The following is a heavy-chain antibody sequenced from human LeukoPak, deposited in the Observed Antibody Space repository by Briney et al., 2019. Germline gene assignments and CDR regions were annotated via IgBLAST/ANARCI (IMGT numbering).Heavy chain of an antibody. CDR2: INHSGST. CDR1: GGSFSGYY. J-gene: IGHJ4*02. V-gene: IGHV4-34*01. CDR3: ASLEGQQLVV. Sequence: SETLSLTCAVYGGSFSGYYWSWIRQPPGKGLEWIGEINHSGSTNYNPSLKRRVTISVDTSKNQFSLKLSSVTAADTAVYYCASLEGQQLVVWGQGTLVTVSS. D-gene: IGHD6-13*01.